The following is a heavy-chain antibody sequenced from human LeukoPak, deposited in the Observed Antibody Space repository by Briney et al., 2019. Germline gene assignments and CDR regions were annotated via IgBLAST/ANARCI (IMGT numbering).Heavy chain of an antibody. CDR3: ARGGVGAPRPSEY. V-gene: IGHV4-61*02. J-gene: IGHJ4*02. CDR2: IYTSGST. CDR1: GGSISSGSYY. D-gene: IGHD1-26*01. Sequence: SETLSLTCTVSGGSISSGSYYWSWIRQPAGKGLEWIGRIYTSGSTNCNPSLKSRVTISVDTSKNQFSLKLISVTAADTAVYYCARGGVGAPRPSEYWGQGTLVTVSS.